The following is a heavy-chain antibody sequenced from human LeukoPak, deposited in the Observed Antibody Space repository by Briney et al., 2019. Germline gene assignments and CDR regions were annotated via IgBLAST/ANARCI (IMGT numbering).Heavy chain of an antibody. CDR2: MNPTSGKA. CDR3: ARDFFDGHGYTFYYYGMDV. Sequence: RASVKVSCKASGYTFTSYDINWVRQATGQGLEWMGWMNPTSGKAGFAQRFQGRVSMTRNISISTAYMELSSLRSEDTAVYYCARDFFDGHGYTFYYYGMDVWGQGTTVTVSS. J-gene: IGHJ6*02. D-gene: IGHD3-22*01. CDR1: GYTFTSYD. V-gene: IGHV1-8*01.